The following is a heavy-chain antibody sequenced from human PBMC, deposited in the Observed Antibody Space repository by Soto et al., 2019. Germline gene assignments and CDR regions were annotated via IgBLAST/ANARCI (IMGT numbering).Heavy chain of an antibody. CDR3: ASDPLSYYYAVSNYMDV. D-gene: IGHD3-16*01. J-gene: IGHJ6*03. Sequence: GGSLRLSCAASGFTFSSYGMHWVRQAPGKGLEWVAVIWYDGSNKYYADSVKGRFTISRDNSKNTLYLQMNSLRAEDTAVYYCASDPLSYYYAVSNYMDVWGKGTTVTVSS. CDR2: IWYDGSNK. CDR1: GFTFSSYG. V-gene: IGHV3-33*01.